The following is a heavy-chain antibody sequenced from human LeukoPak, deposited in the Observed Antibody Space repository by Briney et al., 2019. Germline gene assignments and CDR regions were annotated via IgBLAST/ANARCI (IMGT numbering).Heavy chain of an antibody. J-gene: IGHJ4*02. CDR3: ARDGYYDFWGGYYAHGGYFDY. CDR1: GYTFTSYG. D-gene: IGHD3-3*01. Sequence: GASVKVSCKASGYTFTSYGISWVRQAPGQGLEWMGWISAYNGNTNYAQKLQGRVTMTTDTSTSTAYMELRSLRSDDTAVYYCARDGYYDFWGGYYAHGGYFDYWGQGTLVTVSS. V-gene: IGHV1-18*01. CDR2: ISAYNGNT.